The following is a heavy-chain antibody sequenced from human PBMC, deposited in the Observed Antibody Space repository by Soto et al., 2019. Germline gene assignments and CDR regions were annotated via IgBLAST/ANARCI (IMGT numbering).Heavy chain of an antibody. J-gene: IGHJ6*02. V-gene: IGHV1-69*12. Sequence: QVQLVQSGAEVKKPGSSVKVSCKASGGTFSSYAISWVRQAPGQGLEWMGGIIPIFGTANYAQKFQGRVTITADESTSTAYMELSSLRSEDTAVYYCARHKHIVVVTAHYYYGMDVWGQGTTVTVSS. CDR1: GGTFSSYA. D-gene: IGHD2-21*02. CDR2: IIPIFGTA. CDR3: ARHKHIVVVTAHYYYGMDV.